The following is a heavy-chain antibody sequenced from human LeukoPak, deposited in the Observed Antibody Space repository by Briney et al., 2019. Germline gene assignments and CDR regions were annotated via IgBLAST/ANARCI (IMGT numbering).Heavy chain of an antibody. D-gene: IGHD3-3*01. J-gene: IGHJ4*02. CDR2: ITASGGST. CDR1: GFTFSNYA. CDR3: AKDLFEWLSIVDY. V-gene: IGHV3-23*01. Sequence: PGGSLRLSCAASGFTFSNYAMSWVRQAPGKGLEWVSDITASGGSTNYADSVKGRFTISRDNSKNTLYLQMFSLRAEDTAVYYCAKDLFEWLSIVDYWGQGTLVTVSS.